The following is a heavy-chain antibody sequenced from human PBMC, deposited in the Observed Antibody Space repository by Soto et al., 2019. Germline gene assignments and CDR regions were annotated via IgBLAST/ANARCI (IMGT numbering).Heavy chain of an antibody. CDR1: GYTFTGYY. V-gene: IGHV1-2*02. CDR2: INPNSGGT. Sequence: ASVKVSCKASGYTFTGYYMHWVRQAPGQGLEWMGWINPNSGGTNYAQKFQGRVTMTRDTSISTAYMELGRLRSDDTAVYYCARDAGYIGYDYYYYYGMDVWGQGTTVTVSS. CDR3: ARDAGYIGYDYYYYYGMDV. D-gene: IGHD5-12*01. J-gene: IGHJ6*02.